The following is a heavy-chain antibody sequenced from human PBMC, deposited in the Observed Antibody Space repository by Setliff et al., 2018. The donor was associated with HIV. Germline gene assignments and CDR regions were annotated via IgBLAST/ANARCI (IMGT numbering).Heavy chain of an antibody. D-gene: IGHD4-17*01. CDR2: INHSGST. Sequence: SETLSLTCAVYGGSFNGYYWSWIRQPPGKGLEWIGEINHSGSTNYNPSLKSRVTMSVDTSKNQFSLRLSSVTAADTAVYYCARARRAVTTLGIPYYYSFYGMDVWGLGTTVTVSS. CDR3: ARARRAVTTLGIPYYYSFYGMDV. CDR1: GGSFNGYY. V-gene: IGHV4-34*01. J-gene: IGHJ6*02.